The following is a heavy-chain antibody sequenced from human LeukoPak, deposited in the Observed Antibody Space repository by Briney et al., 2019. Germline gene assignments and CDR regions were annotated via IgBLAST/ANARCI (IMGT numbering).Heavy chain of an antibody. V-gene: IGHV4-34*01. Sequence: KPSETLSLTCAVYGESFSGYYWSWIRQPPGKGLEWLGEINHSGSTNYNPSLKSRVTISVDTSKNQFSLKLSSVTAADTAVYYCARDSSGWQRRAFDIWGQGTMVTVSS. CDR3: ARDSSGWQRRAFDI. D-gene: IGHD6-19*01. J-gene: IGHJ3*02. CDR1: GESFSGYY. CDR2: INHSGST.